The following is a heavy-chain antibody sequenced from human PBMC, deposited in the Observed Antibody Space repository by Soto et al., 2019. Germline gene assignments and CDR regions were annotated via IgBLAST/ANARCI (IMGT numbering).Heavy chain of an antibody. CDR3: AREYGRDYYYYGMDV. Sequence: EVQLVESGGGLVKPGGSLRLSCAASGFTFSSYSMNWVRQAPGKGLEWVSSISSSSSYIYYADSVKGRFTISRDNAKNSLYLQMNSLRAEDTAVYYCAREYGRDYYYYGMDVWGQGTTVTVSS. V-gene: IGHV3-21*01. CDR1: GFTFSSYS. D-gene: IGHD4-17*01. CDR2: ISSSSSYI. J-gene: IGHJ6*02.